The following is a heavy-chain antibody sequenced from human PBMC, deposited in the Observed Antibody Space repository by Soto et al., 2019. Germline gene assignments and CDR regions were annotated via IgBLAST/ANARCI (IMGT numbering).Heavy chain of an antibody. CDR3: AASYGSGYRAFDY. Sequence: SVKVSCKASGDTFSFYTINWVRQAPGLGLEWMRRVNPIVSMSNYAQKFQGRVKITADKSTNPAYLQLSSLIFEDTAIYYCAASYGSGYRAFDYWGKGALVTSPQ. CDR2: VNPIVSMS. D-gene: IGHD3-10*01. CDR1: GDTFSFYT. J-gene: IGHJ4*02. V-gene: IGHV1-69*02.